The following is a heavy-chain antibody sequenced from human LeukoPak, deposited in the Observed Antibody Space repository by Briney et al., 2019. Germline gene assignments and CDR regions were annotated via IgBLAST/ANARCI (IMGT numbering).Heavy chain of an antibody. Sequence: PSETLSLTCTVSGGSISSYYWGWIRQPPGKGLEWIGYIYYSGSTNYNPSLKSRVTISVDTSKNQFSLKLSSVTAADTAVYYCAIVHHEVVVPAALHDYWGQGNLVTVSS. V-gene: IGHV4-59*01. D-gene: IGHD2-2*01. J-gene: IGHJ4*02. CDR3: AIVHHEVVVPAALHDY. CDR2: IYYSGST. CDR1: GGSISSYY.